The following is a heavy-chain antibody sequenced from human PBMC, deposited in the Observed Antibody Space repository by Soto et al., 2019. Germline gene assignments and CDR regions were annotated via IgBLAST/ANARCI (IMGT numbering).Heavy chain of an antibody. V-gene: IGHV1-2*04. D-gene: IGHD1-1*01. Sequence: QVQLVQSGAEVKKPGASVKVSCKASGYTFTGYYMHWVRQAPGQGLEWMGWINPNSGGTNYAQKFQGWVTMTRDTSISTAYMELSRLRSDDTAVYYCAREELAHTKTYYYMDVWGKGTTVTVSS. J-gene: IGHJ6*03. CDR1: GYTFTGYY. CDR3: AREELAHTKTYYYMDV. CDR2: INPNSGGT.